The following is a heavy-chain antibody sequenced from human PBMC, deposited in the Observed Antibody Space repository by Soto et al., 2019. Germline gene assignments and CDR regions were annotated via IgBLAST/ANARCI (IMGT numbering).Heavy chain of an antibody. CDR2: IWYDGSNK. D-gene: IGHD3-10*01. V-gene: IGHV3-33*08. CDR3: ARDSMRGELAGSSAFDI. Sequence: GGSLRLSCAASGFTFSSYGMNWVRQAPGKGLEWVAVIWYDGSNKYYADSMKGRFTISRDNSKNTLYLQMNSLRAEDTAVYYCARDSMRGELAGSSAFDIWGQGTMVTVSS. CDR1: GFTFSSYG. J-gene: IGHJ3*02.